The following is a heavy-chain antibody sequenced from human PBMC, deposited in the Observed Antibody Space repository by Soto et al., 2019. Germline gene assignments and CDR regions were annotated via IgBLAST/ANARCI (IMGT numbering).Heavy chain of an antibody. J-gene: IGHJ4*02. Sequence: VQLQASGPGLVKPSQTLSLTCTVSGGPVINGDSYLNWIRQHPEKGLEGMGYINYRGTTNYNAVLKSPLLISVDTTKNHFSLTLTSVTAADTAVYYCARDAPGAAPYWGQGTLVTVSS. CDR3: ARDAPGAAPY. D-gene: IGHD6-25*01. CDR1: GGPVINGDSY. V-gene: IGHV4-31*01. CDR2: INYRGTT.